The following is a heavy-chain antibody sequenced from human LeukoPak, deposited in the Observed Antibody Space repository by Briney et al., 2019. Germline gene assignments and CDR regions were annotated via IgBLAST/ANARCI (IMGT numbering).Heavy chain of an antibody. J-gene: IGHJ6*03. CDR1: GGSISSYY. Sequence: SETLSLTCTVSGGSISSYYWSWIRQPPGKGLEWIGYIYYSGSTNYNPSLKSRVTMSVDTSKNQFSLKLSSVTAADTAVYYCARDGSSGPYYYYYMDVWGKGTTVTVSS. CDR3: ARDGSSGPYYYYYMDV. D-gene: IGHD3-22*01. CDR2: IYYSGST. V-gene: IGHV4-59*12.